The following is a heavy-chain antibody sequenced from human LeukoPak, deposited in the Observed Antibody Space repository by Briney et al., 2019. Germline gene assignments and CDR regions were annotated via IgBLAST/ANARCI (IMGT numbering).Heavy chain of an antibody. CDR1: GFTFSSYG. D-gene: IGHD3-10*01. CDR3: AKGSITMVRGLH. V-gene: IGHV3-30*18. Sequence: GGSLRLSCTASGFTFSSYGMHWVRQAPGKGLEWVAVISYDGSNKYYADSVKGRFTISRDNSKNTLYLQMNSLRAEDTAVYYCAKGSITMVRGLHWGQGTLVTVSS. J-gene: IGHJ4*02. CDR2: ISYDGSNK.